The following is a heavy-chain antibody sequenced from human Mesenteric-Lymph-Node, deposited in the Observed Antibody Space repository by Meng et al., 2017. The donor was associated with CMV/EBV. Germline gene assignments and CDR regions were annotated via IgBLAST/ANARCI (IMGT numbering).Heavy chain of an antibody. CDR2: IRPDGSNK. CDR1: GFTFSSYA. Sequence: GESLKISCEASGFTFSSYAMTWVRQAPGKGLEWVAFIRPDGSNKYYADSVKGRFTISRDNSQSTLYMQMNSLRAEDTAVYYCAKPLTGERDYWGQGTLVTVSS. CDR3: AKPLTGERDY. J-gene: IGHJ4*02. D-gene: IGHD7-27*01. V-gene: IGHV3-30*02.